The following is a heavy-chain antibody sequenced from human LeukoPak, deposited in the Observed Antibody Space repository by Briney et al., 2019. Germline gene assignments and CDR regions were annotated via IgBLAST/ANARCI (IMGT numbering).Heavy chain of an antibody. CDR3: ARQTNSCHDY. D-gene: IGHD2-2*01. V-gene: IGHV3-73*01. Sequence: GGSLRLSCTASGFTLSGSHMHWVRQAPGKGQEWVGHIRRNYETAYGASVKGRFTISRDDSKNMAYLHMNSLRSEDTAFYFCARQTNSCHDYWGQGTLVTVSS. CDR2: IRRNYET. CDR1: GFTLSGSH. J-gene: IGHJ4*02.